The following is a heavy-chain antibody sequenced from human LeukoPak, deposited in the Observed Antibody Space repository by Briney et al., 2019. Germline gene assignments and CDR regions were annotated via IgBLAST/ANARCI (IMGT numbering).Heavy chain of an antibody. J-gene: IGHJ6*02. CDR2: IFYSGGT. CDR3: ARGGYGDYKLHYYHYGMDV. V-gene: IGHV4-59*01. D-gene: IGHD4-17*01. CDR1: GGSLNNYY. Sequence: SETLSLTCSVSGGSLNNYYWSWMRQPPGKGLEWIGYIFYSGGTKYNPSLKSRVAISIAMSKNQFSLNPNSVTAADTAVYYCARGGYGDYKLHYYHYGMDVWGQGTTVTVSS.